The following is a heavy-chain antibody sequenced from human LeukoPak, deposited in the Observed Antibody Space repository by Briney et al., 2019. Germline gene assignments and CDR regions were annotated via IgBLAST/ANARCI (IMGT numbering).Heavy chain of an antibody. Sequence: ASVKVSCKASGYTFTSYGISWVRQAPGQGLEWMGWISAYNGNTNYAQRLQGRVTMTTDTSTSTAYMELRSLRSDDTAVYYCARDLPTFYHDSSGYYYGFDYWGQGTLVTVSS. V-gene: IGHV1-18*01. CDR2: ISAYNGNT. CDR3: ARDLPTFYHDSSGYYYGFDY. CDR1: GYTFTSYG. J-gene: IGHJ4*02. D-gene: IGHD3-22*01.